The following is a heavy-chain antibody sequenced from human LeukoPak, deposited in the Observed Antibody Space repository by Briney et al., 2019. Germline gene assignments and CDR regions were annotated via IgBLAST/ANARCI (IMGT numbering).Heavy chain of an antibody. Sequence: ASVKVSCKASGYTFTSYYMHWVRQAPGQGLEWMGIINPSGGSTSYAQKFQGRVTMTRDMSTSTVYMELSSLRSEDTAVYYCARETLGHYYDSSGYLSYWGQGTLVTVSS. J-gene: IGHJ4*02. CDR3: ARETLGHYYDSSGYLSY. D-gene: IGHD3-22*01. CDR1: GYTFTSYY. CDR2: INPSGGST. V-gene: IGHV1-46*01.